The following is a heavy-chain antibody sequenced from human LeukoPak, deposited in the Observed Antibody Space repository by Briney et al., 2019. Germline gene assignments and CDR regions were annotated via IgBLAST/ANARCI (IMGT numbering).Heavy chain of an antibody. V-gene: IGHV5-51*01. CDR2: IYPGDSDT. J-gene: IGHJ2*01. D-gene: IGHD3-22*01. Sequence: GESLKISCKGSGYSLTSYWIGRVRQMPGEGLEWMGIIYPGDSDTRYSPSFQGQVTISADKSTSTAYLQWSSLKASDTAMYYCARPPMIVVSHWYFDLWGRGTLVTVSS. CDR1: GYSLTSYW. CDR3: ARPPMIVVSHWYFDL.